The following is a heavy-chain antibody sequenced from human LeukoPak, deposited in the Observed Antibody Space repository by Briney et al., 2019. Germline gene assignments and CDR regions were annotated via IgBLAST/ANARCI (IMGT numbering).Heavy chain of an antibody. Sequence: SETLSLTCTVSSGSIITDSYYWNWIRQPAGKGLEWIGRVYTRGSTDYNPSLKGRVTISLDTSKNQFSLNLNSVTAADTAVYYCARGHDYGDYLDPWGQGTLITVSS. J-gene: IGHJ5*02. D-gene: IGHD4-17*01. CDR2: VYTRGST. CDR1: SGSIITDSYY. CDR3: ARGHDYGDYLDP. V-gene: IGHV4-61*02.